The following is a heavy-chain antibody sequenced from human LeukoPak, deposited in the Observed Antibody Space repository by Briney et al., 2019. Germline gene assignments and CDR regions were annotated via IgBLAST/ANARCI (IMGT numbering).Heavy chain of an antibody. Sequence: GGSLRLSCAASGFTFTTNAMSWVRQAPGKGLEWVSAISGRTGGTYYADSVKGRFTISRDNSKSTLYLQMDSLRAEDTAVYHCAKCGNSGCHLIDYWGQGTLVTVSS. CDR2: ISGRTGGT. D-gene: IGHD5-12*01. V-gene: IGHV3-23*01. CDR1: GFTFTTNA. CDR3: AKCGNSGCHLIDY. J-gene: IGHJ4*02.